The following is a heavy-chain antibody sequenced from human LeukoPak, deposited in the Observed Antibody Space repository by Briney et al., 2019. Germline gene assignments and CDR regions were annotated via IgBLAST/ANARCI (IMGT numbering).Heavy chain of an antibody. J-gene: IGHJ4*02. CDR1: GFTFSSYG. V-gene: IGHV3-33*06. CDR3: AKATQWELLSFDY. Sequence: PGGSLRLSCAASGFTFSSYGMHWVRQAPGKGLEWVAVMWYDGSNKYYADSVKGRFTISRDNSKNTLYLQMNSLRAEDTAVYYCAKATQWELLSFDYWGQGTLVTVSS. CDR2: MWYDGSNK. D-gene: IGHD1-26*01.